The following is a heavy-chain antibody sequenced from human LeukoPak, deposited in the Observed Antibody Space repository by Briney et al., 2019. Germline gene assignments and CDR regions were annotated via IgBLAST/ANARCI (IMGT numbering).Heavy chain of an antibody. V-gene: IGHV1-46*01. Sequence: GASVKVSCKASGGTFSSYAISWVRQAPGQGLEWMGIINPSGGSTSYAQKFQGRVTMTRDTSTSTVYMELSSLRSEDTAVFYCARAVGYCSSTSCPFDYWGQGTLVTVS. J-gene: IGHJ4*02. CDR2: INPSGGST. CDR1: GGTFSSYA. CDR3: ARAVGYCSSTSCPFDY. D-gene: IGHD2-2*01.